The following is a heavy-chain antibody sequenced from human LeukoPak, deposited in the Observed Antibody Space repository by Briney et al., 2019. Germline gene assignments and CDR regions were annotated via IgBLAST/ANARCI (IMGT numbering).Heavy chain of an antibody. J-gene: IGHJ4*02. CDR3: AKKAQDIVVSPATKSFDD. Sequence: PGGSLRLSCAASGFTFINYAMNWVRQAPGKGLEWVSDISSSGGSTYYADPVKGRFTISRDNSKNTLYLQMNSLRAEDTAVYYCAKKAQDIVVSPATKSFDDWGQGTLVTVSS. CDR2: ISSSGGST. V-gene: IGHV3-23*01. D-gene: IGHD2-2*01. CDR1: GFTFINYA.